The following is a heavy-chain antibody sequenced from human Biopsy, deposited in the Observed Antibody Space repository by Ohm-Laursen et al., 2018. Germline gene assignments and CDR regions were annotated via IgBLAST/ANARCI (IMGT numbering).Heavy chain of an antibody. Sequence: SLRLSCAASGFTLSSYSMNWVRQTPGKGLEWVSTISSSSDNIYYVDSVKGRFTISRDNVKSSLYLQMNSLRAEDTAVYYCARSRGSSGIATIYYYGMDVWGQGTTVTVSS. CDR1: GFTLSSYS. J-gene: IGHJ6*02. CDR2: ISSSSDNI. CDR3: ARSRGSSGIATIYYYGMDV. V-gene: IGHV3-21*01. D-gene: IGHD3-10*01.